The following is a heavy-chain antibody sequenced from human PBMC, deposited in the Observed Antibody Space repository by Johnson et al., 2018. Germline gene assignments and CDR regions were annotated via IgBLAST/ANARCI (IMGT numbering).Heavy chain of an antibody. Sequence: QLQESGPGLVKPSETLSLTCTVSGGSISSYYWSWIRQPPGKGLEWIGYIYYSGTTTSNPSLKSRVTISVDTSHNQFSLKLSSVTAADTAVYYCARQNGRGHVTLDWGQGTLVTVSS. CDR1: GGSISSYY. D-gene: IGHD2-8*01. CDR2: IYYSGTT. V-gene: IGHV4-59*01. J-gene: IGHJ4*02. CDR3: ARQNGRGHVTLD.